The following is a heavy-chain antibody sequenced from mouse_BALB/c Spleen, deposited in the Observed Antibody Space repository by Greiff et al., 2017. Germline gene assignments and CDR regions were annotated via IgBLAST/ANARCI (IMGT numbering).Heavy chain of an antibody. CDR2: ISNLAYSI. J-gene: IGHJ3*01. Sequence: EVMLVESGGGLVQPGGSRKLSCAASGFTFSDYGMAWVRQAPGKGPEWVAFISNLAYSIYYADTVTGRFTISRENAKNTLYLEMSSLRSEDTAMYYCARPPYGYDGGFAYWGQGTLVTVSA. V-gene: IGHV5-15*02. CDR3: ARPPYGYDGGFAY. D-gene: IGHD2-2*01. CDR1: GFTFSDYG.